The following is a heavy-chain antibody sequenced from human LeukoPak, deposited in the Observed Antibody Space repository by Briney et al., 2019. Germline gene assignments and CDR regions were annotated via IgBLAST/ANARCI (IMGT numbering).Heavy chain of an antibody. J-gene: IGHJ6*03. D-gene: IGHD2-15*01. V-gene: IGHV4-4*07. CDR3: AREDRLGHCSGGSCYSGYYYYMDV. CDR2: IYTSGST. CDR1: GGSISSYY. Sequence: SETLSLTCTVSGGSISSYYWSWIRQPAGKGLEWIGRIYTSGSTNYNPSLKSRVTMSVDTSKNQFSLKLSSVTAADTAVYYCAREDRLGHCSGGSCYSGYYYYMDVWGKGTTVTISS.